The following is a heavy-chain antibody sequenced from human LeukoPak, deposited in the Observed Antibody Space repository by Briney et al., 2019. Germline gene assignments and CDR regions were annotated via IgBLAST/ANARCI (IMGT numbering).Heavy chain of an antibody. V-gene: IGHV1-46*01. J-gene: IGHJ4*02. Sequence: ASVKVSCKASGYTFTDYHMHWVRQAPGQGLEWMGRIIPSGGSTTYAQKFQGRVTMTRDMSTNTVYMELSSLRSEDTAVYYCARDRYGSDYWGQGALVTVSS. CDR2: IIPSGGST. CDR3: ARDRYGSDY. D-gene: IGHD5-18*01. CDR1: GYTFTDYH.